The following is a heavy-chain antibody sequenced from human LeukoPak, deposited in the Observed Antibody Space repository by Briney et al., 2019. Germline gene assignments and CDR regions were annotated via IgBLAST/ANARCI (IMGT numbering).Heavy chain of an antibody. D-gene: IGHD3-22*01. CDR3: ARGYYDSVGYLISYNWFDP. CDR1: GGSISHYY. J-gene: IGHJ5*02. CDR2: IYYSVRT. V-gene: IGHV4-59*01. Sequence: PSETLSLTCTVSGGSISHYYWSWIRQPPGKGLEWIGYIYYSVRTTYNPSLKSRVTISVDTSKNTLSLKLRSVTAPLTAPYYCARGYYDSVGYLISYNWFDPWGQGTLVTVSS.